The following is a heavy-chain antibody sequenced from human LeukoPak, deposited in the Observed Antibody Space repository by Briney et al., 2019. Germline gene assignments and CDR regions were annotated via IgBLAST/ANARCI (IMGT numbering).Heavy chain of an antibody. V-gene: IGHV3-21*01. Sequence: GSLRLSCAASGFTSSSYSMNWVRQAPGKGLEWVSSISSSSSYIYYADSVKGRFTISRDNAKNSLYLQMDSLRAEDTAVYYCVLTAMDGRDYWGQGTLVTVSS. D-gene: IGHD5-18*01. CDR2: ISSSSSYI. CDR3: VLTAMDGRDY. J-gene: IGHJ4*02. CDR1: GFTSSSYS.